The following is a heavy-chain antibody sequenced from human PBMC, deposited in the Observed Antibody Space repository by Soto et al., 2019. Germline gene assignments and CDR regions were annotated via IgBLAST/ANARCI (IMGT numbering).Heavy chain of an antibody. J-gene: IGHJ6*02. CDR2: IYYSGST. V-gene: IGHV4-39*01. D-gene: IGHD3-16*01. CDR3: ARLDYRNYYYGMDV. Sequence: PSDTLSLTCTVSGCSIRSSSYYWGWIRQPPGKGLEWIGSIYYSGSTYYNPSLKSRVTISVDTSKNQFSLKLSSVTAADTAVYYCARLDYRNYYYGMDVWGQGTTVS. CDR1: GCSIRSSSYY.